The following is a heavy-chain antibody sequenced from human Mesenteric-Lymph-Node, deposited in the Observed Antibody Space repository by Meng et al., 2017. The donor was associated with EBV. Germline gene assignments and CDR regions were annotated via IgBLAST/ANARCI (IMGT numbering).Heavy chain of an antibody. CDR3: ARGPTSGWVGAWFDP. J-gene: IGHJ5*02. V-gene: IGHV1-18*01. D-gene: IGHD6-19*01. Sequence: QVALVQSGAEVKKPGVSVKVSFKVSGYTFTRYGISWVRQAPGQGLEWMGWISAYNGYTNYAQKLQGRVTMATDTSTSTAYMELRSLRSDDTAVYYCARGPTSGWVGAWFDPWGQGTLVTVSS. CDR2: ISAYNGYT. CDR1: GYTFTRYG.